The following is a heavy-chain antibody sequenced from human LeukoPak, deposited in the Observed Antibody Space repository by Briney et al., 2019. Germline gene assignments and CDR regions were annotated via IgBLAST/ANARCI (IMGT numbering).Heavy chain of an antibody. Sequence: PGGSLRLSCAASGFTFSSYSMNWVRQAPGKGLEWVSSISSSSYIYYADSVKGRFTISRDNAKNSLYLQMNSLRAEDTAVYYCARVGDRDSSGGWGQGTLVTVSS. CDR1: GFTFSSYS. V-gene: IGHV3-21*01. CDR3: ARVGDRDSSGG. CDR2: ISSSSYI. J-gene: IGHJ4*02. D-gene: IGHD3-22*01.